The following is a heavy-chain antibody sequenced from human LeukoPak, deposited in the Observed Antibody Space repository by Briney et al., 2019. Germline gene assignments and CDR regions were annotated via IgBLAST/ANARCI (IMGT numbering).Heavy chain of an antibody. CDR1: GFTFSSYA. CDR3: AKDQNTMIVVLRSPLNWFDP. J-gene: IGHJ5*02. Sequence: PGGSLRLSCAASGFTFSSYAMSWVRQAPGKGLEWVSTICGSGDSTFYADSEKGRFTISRDNSKNTLYLQMNSLRAEDTAVYYCAKDQNTMIVVLRSPLNWFDPWGQGTLVTVSS. V-gene: IGHV3-23*01. CDR2: ICGSGDST. D-gene: IGHD3-22*01.